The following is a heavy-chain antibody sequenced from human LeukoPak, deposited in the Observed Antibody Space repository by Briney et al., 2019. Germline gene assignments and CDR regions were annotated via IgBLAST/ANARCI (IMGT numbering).Heavy chain of an antibody. Sequence: PSETLSLTCTVSGGSISSYYWSWIRQPPGKGLEWIGYIYYSGSTNYNPSLKSRVTISVDTSKNQFSLKLSSVTAADTAVYYCARDPLAAAGTNFDYWGQGTLVTVSS. CDR1: GGSISSYY. J-gene: IGHJ4*02. CDR3: ARDPLAAAGTNFDY. D-gene: IGHD6-13*01. CDR2: IYYSGST. V-gene: IGHV4-59*01.